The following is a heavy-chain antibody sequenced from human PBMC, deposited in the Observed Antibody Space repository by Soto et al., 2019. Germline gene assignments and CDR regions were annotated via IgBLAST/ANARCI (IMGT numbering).Heavy chain of an antibody. CDR2: ISSSSSYI. D-gene: IGHD3-3*01. CDR3: ARDSYDFWTAYSY. CDR1: GFTFSSHS. Sequence: EVQLVESGGGLVKPGASLRLSCAASGFTFSSHSMSWVRQAPGRGLEWVSSISSSSSYIYYADSVKGRFTISRDNAKNSLYLQMNSLRAEDTAVYYCARDSYDFWTAYSYWGQGTQVTVSS. J-gene: IGHJ4*02. V-gene: IGHV3-21*01.